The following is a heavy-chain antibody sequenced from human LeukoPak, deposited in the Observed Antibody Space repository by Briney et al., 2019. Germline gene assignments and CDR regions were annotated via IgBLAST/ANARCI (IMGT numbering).Heavy chain of an antibody. Sequence: SETLSLTCAVYGGSFSGHYWNWIRQPPGKGLEWIGEINPSGSTNYNPSLKSRVAISVDTSKNQFSLKLSSVTAADTAVYYCARGPRGSGSYYKYWSQGFLVTVSS. V-gene: IGHV4-34*01. D-gene: IGHD3-10*01. J-gene: IGHJ4*02. CDR2: INPSGST. CDR1: GGSFSGHY. CDR3: ARGPRGSGSYYKY.